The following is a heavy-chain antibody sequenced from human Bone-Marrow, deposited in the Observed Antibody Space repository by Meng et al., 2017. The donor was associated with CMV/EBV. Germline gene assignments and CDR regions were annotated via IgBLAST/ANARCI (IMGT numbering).Heavy chain of an antibody. CDR1: GGSFSGYY. V-gene: IGHV4-34*01. J-gene: IGHJ4*01. Sequence: SETLSLTCAVYGGSFSGYYWSWIRQPPGKGLEWIGEINHSGSTNYNPSLKSRVTISVDTSKNQFSLKLSSVTAADTAVYYCARASGWELLTPFDYWGHGTLVTVSS. D-gene: IGHD1-26*01. CDR2: INHSGST. CDR3: ARASGWELLTPFDY.